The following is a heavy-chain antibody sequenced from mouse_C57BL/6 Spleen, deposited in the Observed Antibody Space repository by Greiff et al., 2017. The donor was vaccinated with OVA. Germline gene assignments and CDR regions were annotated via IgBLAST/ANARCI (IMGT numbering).Heavy chain of an antibody. CDR3: ARNELTTVFDY. V-gene: IGHV7-3*01. CDR2: IRNKANGYTT. Sequence: EVMLVESGGGLVQPGGSLSLSCAASGFTFTDYYMSWVRQPPGKALEWLGFIRNKANGYTTEYSASVKGRFTISRDNSQSILYLQMNALRAEDSATYYCARNELTTVFDYWGQGTTLTVSS. CDR1: GFTFTDYY. J-gene: IGHJ2*01. D-gene: IGHD1-1*01.